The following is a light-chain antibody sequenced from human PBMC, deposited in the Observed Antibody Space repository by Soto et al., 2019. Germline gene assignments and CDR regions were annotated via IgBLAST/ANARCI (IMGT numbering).Light chain of an antibody. Sequence: EIVLTQSPGTLSLSPGQRATLSCRASQSVSSKLAWYQQRPGQAPRLLIYSASTRATGIPARFSGSGSGTDFTLTINRLEPEDFAVYFCQQYGDMWTFGQGTKVDIK. CDR3: QQYGDMWT. CDR1: QSVSSK. J-gene: IGKJ1*01. CDR2: SAS. V-gene: IGKV3-20*01.